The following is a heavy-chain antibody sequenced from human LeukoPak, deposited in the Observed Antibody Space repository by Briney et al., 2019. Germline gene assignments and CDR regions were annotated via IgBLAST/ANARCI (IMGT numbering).Heavy chain of an antibody. Sequence: SETLSLTCTVSGGSISSGGYYWTWIRQPPGKGLEWIGYMSQSGSTYYNPSLKSRVTISVDTSKSQFSLKLTSVTAADTAVYYCARDWSGPYYFDYWDQGTLVTVSS. V-gene: IGHV4-31*03. J-gene: IGHJ4*01. CDR1: GGSISSGGYY. CDR3: ARDWSGPYYFDY. CDR2: MSQSGST. D-gene: IGHD3-3*01.